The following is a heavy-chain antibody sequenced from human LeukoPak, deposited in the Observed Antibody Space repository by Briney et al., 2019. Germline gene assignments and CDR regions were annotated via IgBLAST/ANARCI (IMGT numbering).Heavy chain of an antibody. CDR2: IYYSGRT. CDR3: AKQAMIVASI. CDR1: GGSISSSRYY. Sequence: RPPETLSLTCTVSGGSISSSRYYWGWIRQSPGKGLEWIGSIYYSGRTYYNPSLKSRVTISVDTSKNQFSPKLSSMTAADTAVYYCAKQAMIVASIWGQGTMVTVSS. V-gene: IGHV4-39*01. D-gene: IGHD3-22*01. J-gene: IGHJ3*02.